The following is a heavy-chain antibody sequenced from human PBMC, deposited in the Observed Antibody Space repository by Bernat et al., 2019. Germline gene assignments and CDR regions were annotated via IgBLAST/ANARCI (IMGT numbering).Heavy chain of an antibody. Sequence: VQLVESGGGVVQPGRSLRLSCAASGFTFSRYTIHWVRQAPGKGLVWVSHINIDGSITSYADSVKGRFTISRDNAKNTLYLQMNSLRAEDTAVYYCTRSLATAVWGQGTLVTVSS. D-gene: IGHD6-13*01. J-gene: IGHJ4*02. CDR1: GFTFSRYT. CDR3: TRSLATAV. CDR2: INIDGSIT. V-gene: IGHV3-74*02.